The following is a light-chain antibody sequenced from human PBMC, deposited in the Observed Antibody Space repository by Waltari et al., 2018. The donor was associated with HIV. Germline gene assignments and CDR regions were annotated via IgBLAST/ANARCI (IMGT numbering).Light chain of an antibody. Sequence: EIVMTQSPATLSVSPGERATLSCRASQTVISNLAWYQQKPGQAPRLLVYGASTRAAGVPARFTGSGSGTEFTLTISSLQSEDFAVYYCQQLISYLFTFGPATKVDIK. V-gene: IGKV3-15*01. J-gene: IGKJ3*01. CDR3: QQLISYLFT. CDR1: QTVISN. CDR2: GAS.